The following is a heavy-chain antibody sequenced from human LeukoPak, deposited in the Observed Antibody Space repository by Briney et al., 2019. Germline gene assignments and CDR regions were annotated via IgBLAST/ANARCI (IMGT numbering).Heavy chain of an antibody. D-gene: IGHD2-15*01. CDR3: ARDHLGYCSGGSCYRFDY. Sequence: SETLSLTCAVYGGSFSGYYWSWIRQPPGKGLEWIGEINHSGSTNYNPSLKSRVTISVDTSKNQSSLKLSSVTAADTAVYYCARDHLGYCSGGSCYRFDYWGQGTLVTVSS. V-gene: IGHV4-34*01. CDR2: INHSGST. CDR1: GGSFSGYY. J-gene: IGHJ4*02.